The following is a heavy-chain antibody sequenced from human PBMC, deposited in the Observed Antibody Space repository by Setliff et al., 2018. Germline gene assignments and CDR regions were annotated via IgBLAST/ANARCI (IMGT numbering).Heavy chain of an antibody. V-gene: IGHV3-7*01. CDR3: ARDPHFDS. J-gene: IGHJ4*02. Sequence: GSLRLSCAASGFTFSSYGMHWVRQAPGKGLEWVANIKQDGSEKYYVDSVKGRFSISRDNAKNSLYLQMNSLRAEDTAVYYCARDPHFDSWGQGTLVTVSS. CDR2: IKQDGSEK. CDR1: GFTFSSYG.